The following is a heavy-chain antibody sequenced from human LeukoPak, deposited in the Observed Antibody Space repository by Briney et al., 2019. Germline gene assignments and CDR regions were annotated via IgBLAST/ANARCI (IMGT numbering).Heavy chain of an antibody. J-gene: IGHJ4*02. V-gene: IGHV3-74*01. D-gene: IGHD3-22*01. CDR2: INNDGNTR. CDR3: VRDMGYYDKV. Sequence: GGSLRLSCATSGFTYSTSWMHWVRQAPGKGLVWVSSINNDGNTRDYADCVKGRFTISREKAKNTRYLQINSLRAEDTAVYYCVRDMGYYDKVWGQGTLVTVSS. CDR1: GFTYSTSW.